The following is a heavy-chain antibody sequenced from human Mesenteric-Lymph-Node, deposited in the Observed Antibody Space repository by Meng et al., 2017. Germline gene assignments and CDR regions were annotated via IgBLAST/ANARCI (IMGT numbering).Heavy chain of an antibody. CDR2: IWYDGSNT. CDR1: GCTFSSNG. Sequence: VGLVVFGGGLVQPGTSRSLSCVASGCTFSSNGMHWVRQAPGKGMEWVAVIWYDGSNTYYAESVKGRFTISRDNSKNTLYLQMDSLRAEDTAVYYCARDRSMRGYNDYWGQGPLVTVSS. V-gene: IGHV3-33*01. D-gene: IGHD3-3*01. J-gene: IGHJ4*02. CDR3: ARDRSMRGYNDY.